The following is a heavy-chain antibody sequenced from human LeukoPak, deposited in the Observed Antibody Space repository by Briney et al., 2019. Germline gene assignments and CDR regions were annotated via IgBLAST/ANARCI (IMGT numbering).Heavy chain of an antibody. J-gene: IGHJ2*01. CDR1: GGSITITNYY. V-gene: IGHV4-39*01. D-gene: IGHD1-14*01. CDR3: ARHLRNLNLEPWYFDL. CDR2: IYYDGST. Sequence: SETLSLTCTVSGGSITITNYYWGWIRQPPGKGLEWVGNIYYDGSTYYNPSLKSRVTISVDTSKNQFSLKLSSVTAADTAVYYCARHLRNLNLEPWYFDLWGRGTLVTVSS.